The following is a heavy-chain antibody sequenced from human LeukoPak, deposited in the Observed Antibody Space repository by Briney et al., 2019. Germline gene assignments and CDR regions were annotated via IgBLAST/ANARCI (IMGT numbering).Heavy chain of an antibody. CDR1: GFTFSSYA. CDR2: ISGSGGST. CDR3: ASGYSGSCFTY. Sequence: PGGFLRLSCAASGFTFSSYAMSWVRQAPGKGLEWVSAISGSGGSTYYADSVKGRFTISRDNSKNTLYLQMNSLRAEDTAVYYCASGYSGSCFTYWGQGTLVTVSS. J-gene: IGHJ4*02. V-gene: IGHV3-23*01. D-gene: IGHD1-26*01.